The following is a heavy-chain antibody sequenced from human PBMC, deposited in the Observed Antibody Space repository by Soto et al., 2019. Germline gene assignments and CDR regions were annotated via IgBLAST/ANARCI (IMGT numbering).Heavy chain of an antibody. J-gene: IGHJ4*02. V-gene: IGHV1-18*01. Sequence: QVQLVQSGAEVKKPGASVKVSCKASGYTFTSYGISWVRQAPGQGLEWMGWISAYNGNTNYAQKLQGRVTMTTDTSTSTAYMELRSLRSDDTAVYYCARGSRYYYDSSGYIKGIGDYWGQGTLVTVSS. D-gene: IGHD3-22*01. CDR1: GYTFTSYG. CDR2: ISAYNGNT. CDR3: ARGSRYYYDSSGYIKGIGDY.